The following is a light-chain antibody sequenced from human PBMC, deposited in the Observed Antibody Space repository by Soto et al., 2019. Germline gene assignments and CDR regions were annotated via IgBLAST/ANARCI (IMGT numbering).Light chain of an antibody. J-gene: IGKJ1*01. CDR2: DAS. CDR1: QNIRNW. Sequence: DIQMTQSPSILSASVGDSVTITCRASQNIRNWLAWYQQKPGKAPNPLIYDASSLKSGVPARFSGSGSGTEFTLTISSLQPGDFATYYCQQYNHYSWTFGQGTKVDI. CDR3: QQYNHYSWT. V-gene: IGKV1-5*01.